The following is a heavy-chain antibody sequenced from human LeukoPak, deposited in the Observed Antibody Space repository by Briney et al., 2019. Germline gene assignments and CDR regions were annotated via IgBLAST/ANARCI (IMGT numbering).Heavy chain of an antibody. D-gene: IGHD6-13*01. CDR3: AREGMDDNSWFDY. Sequence: SETLSLTCTVSGGSISSYYWSWIRQPPGKGLEWIGYIYYSGSTNYNPSLKSRVTISVDTSKNQFSLKLSSMTAADTAVYYCAREGMDDNSWFDYWGQGTLVTVSS. V-gene: IGHV4-59*12. CDR1: GGSISSYY. J-gene: IGHJ4*02. CDR2: IYYSGST.